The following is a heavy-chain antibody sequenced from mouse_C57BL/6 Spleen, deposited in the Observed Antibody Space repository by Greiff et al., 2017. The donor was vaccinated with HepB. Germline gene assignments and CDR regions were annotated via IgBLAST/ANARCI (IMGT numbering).Heavy chain of an antibody. V-gene: IGHV6-3*01. CDR1: GFTFSNYW. J-gene: IGHJ3*01. D-gene: IGHD1-1*01. Sequence: EVQRVESGGGLVQPGGSMKLSCVASGFTFSNYWMNWVRQSPEKGLEWVAQIRLKSDNYATHYAESVKGRFTISRDDSKSSVYLQMNNLRAEDTGIYYCTGSSYGFAWFAYWGQGTLVTVSA. CDR3: TGSSYGFAWFAY. CDR2: IRLKSDNYAT.